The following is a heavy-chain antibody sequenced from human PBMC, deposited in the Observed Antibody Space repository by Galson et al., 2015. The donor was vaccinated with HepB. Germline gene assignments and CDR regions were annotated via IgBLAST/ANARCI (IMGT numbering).Heavy chain of an antibody. Sequence: SPRLSCAASGFTFSGSAIHWVRQASGEGLEWVGRIRSKASSHATAYTASLKGRFTISRDDSKNTAYLHMSSLKTEDTAVYYCARLGDLSGYSSLWGQGTLVTVSS. CDR2: IRSKASSHAT. CDR3: ARLGDLSGYSSL. CDR1: GFTFSGSA. V-gene: IGHV3-73*01. D-gene: IGHD6-19*01. J-gene: IGHJ4*02.